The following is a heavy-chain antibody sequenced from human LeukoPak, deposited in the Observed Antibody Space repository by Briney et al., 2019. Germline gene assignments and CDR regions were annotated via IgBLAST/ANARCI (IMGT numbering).Heavy chain of an antibody. J-gene: IGHJ5*02. Sequence: GGSLRLSCAASGFAFSIYGMHWVRQAPGKGLQWLAFIRLDGTLQYYADSVKGRFTVSRDNSLNTLYLQMNSLSGDDTDVYFCARSGGSYGPGPWGQGTLVTVAS. D-gene: IGHD3-16*01. CDR3: ARSGGSYGPGP. CDR1: GFAFSIYG. V-gene: IGHV3-30*02. CDR2: IRLDGTLQ.